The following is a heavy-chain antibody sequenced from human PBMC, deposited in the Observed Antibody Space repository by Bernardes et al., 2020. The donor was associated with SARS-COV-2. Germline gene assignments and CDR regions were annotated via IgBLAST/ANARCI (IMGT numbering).Heavy chain of an antibody. CDR1: GGSISSYY. CDR2: IYTSGST. V-gene: IGHV4-4*07. J-gene: IGHJ4*02. CDR3: ARDSEYYDFWSGLGGEFDY. D-gene: IGHD3-3*01. Sequence: SETLSLTCTVSGGSISSYYWNWIRQPAGKGLEWIGRIYTSGSTNYNPSLKSRVTMSVDTSKNQFSLKLSSVTAADTAVYYCARDSEYYDFWSGLGGEFDYWGQGTLVTVSS.